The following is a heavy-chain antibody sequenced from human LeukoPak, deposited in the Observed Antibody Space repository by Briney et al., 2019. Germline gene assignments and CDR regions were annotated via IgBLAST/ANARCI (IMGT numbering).Heavy chain of an antibody. D-gene: IGHD2-2*01. J-gene: IGHJ4*02. CDR2: IYYSGST. Sequence: SETLSLTCTVSGGSISSGGYYWSWIRQHPGKGLEWIGYIYYSGSTYYNPSLKSRVTISVDTSKNQFSLKLSSVTAADTAVYYCARARTVWGIVEVPAAGSCYFDYWGQGTLVTVSS. CDR1: GGSISSGGYY. V-gene: IGHV4-31*03. CDR3: ARARTVWGIVEVPAAGSCYFDY.